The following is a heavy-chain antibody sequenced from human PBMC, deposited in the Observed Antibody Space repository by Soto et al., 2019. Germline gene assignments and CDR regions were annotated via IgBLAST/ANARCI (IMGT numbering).Heavy chain of an antibody. CDR3: AHSHYDILTGYYIGAFDI. Sequence: QITLKESGPTLVKPTQPLTLTCTFSGFSLSTSGVGVGWIRQPPGKALEWLALIYWDDDKRYSPSLKSRVTITKDTSKNQVVLTMTNMVPVDTATYYCAHSHYDILTGYYIGAFDIWGQGTMVTVSS. CDR2: IYWDDDK. CDR1: GFSLSTSGVG. J-gene: IGHJ3*02. V-gene: IGHV2-5*02. D-gene: IGHD3-9*01.